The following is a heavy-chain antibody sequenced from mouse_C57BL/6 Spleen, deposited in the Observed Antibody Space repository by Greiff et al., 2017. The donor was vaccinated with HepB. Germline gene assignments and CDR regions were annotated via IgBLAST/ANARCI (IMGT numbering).Heavy chain of an antibody. CDR1: GFTFSDYG. CDR2: ISSGSSTI. V-gene: IGHV5-17*01. CDR3: ARSHFSMDY. J-gene: IGHJ4*01. Sequence: EVKLMESGGGLVKPGWSLKLSCAASGFTFSDYGMHWVRQAPEKGLEWVAYISSGSSTIYYADTVKGRFTISRDNAKNTLFLQMTSLRSEDTAMYYCARSHFSMDYWGQGTSVTVSS.